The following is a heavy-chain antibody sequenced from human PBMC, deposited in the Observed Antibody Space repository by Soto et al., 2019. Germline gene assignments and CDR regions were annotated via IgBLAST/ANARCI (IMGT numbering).Heavy chain of an antibody. CDR2: IYPGDSDT. V-gene: IGHV5-51*01. Sequence: EVQLVQSGAEVKKPGESLKISCTASGYSFISYWIGWVRQMPGKGLEWMGIIYPGDSDTRYSPSFQGQVTISADKSISTAYLQWSSLKASDTAMYFCARQQGNWLQPFDYWGQGTLVTVSS. CDR3: ARQQGNWLQPFDY. CDR1: GYSFISYW. J-gene: IGHJ4*02. D-gene: IGHD5-12*01.